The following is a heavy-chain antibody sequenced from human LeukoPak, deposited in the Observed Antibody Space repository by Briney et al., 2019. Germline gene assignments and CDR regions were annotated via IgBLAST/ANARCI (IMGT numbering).Heavy chain of an antibody. CDR2: ISWNSGSI. CDR3: AKDIVKGFHDSSGYHYGILDY. D-gene: IGHD3-22*01. J-gene: IGHJ4*02. CDR1: GFTFDDYA. Sequence: PVGSLRLSCAASGFTFDDYAMHWVRQAPGKGLEWVSGISWNSGSIGYADSVKGRFTISRDNAKNSLYLQMNSLRAEDTALYYCAKDIVKGFHDSSGYHYGILDYWGQGTLVTVSS. V-gene: IGHV3-9*01.